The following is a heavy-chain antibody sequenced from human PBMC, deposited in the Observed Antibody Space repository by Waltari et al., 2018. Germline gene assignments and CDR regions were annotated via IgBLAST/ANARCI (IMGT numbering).Heavy chain of an antibody. CDR2: IIPIFGTA. Sequence: QVQLVQSGAEVKKPGSSVKVSCKASGGTFSSYAIRWVRQAPGQGLEWMGGIIPIFGTANYAQKFQGRVTITADESTSTAYMELSSLRSEDTAVYYCARALGMVVNLVPLYYFDYWGQGTLVTVSS. CDR1: GGTFSSYA. V-gene: IGHV1-69*01. CDR3: ARALGMVVNLVPLYYFDY. J-gene: IGHJ4*02. D-gene: IGHD1-26*01.